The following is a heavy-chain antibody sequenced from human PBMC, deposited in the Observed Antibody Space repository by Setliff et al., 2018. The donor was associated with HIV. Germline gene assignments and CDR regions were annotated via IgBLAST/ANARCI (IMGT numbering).Heavy chain of an antibody. Sequence: ASVKVSCKASGYTVTSYYMHWVRQAPGQGLEWMGIINPSSGSTTYAQKFQGRVTMTRDTSTGTVYMELSSLRSEDTAVYYCAKTTYSGSYFNDSWGQGTLVTVSS. CDR2: INPSSGST. CDR1: GYTVTSYY. J-gene: IGHJ5*01. CDR3: AKTTYSGSYFNDS. V-gene: IGHV1-46*01. D-gene: IGHD1-26*01.